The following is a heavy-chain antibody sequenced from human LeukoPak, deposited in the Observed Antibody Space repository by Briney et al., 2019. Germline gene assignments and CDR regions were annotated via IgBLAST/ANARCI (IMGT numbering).Heavy chain of an antibody. D-gene: IGHD2-15*01. V-gene: IGHV3-9*01. Sequence: PGGSLRLSCAASGFTFDDYAMHWVRQAPGKGLEWVSGISWNSGSIGYADSVKGRFTISRDNAKNSPYLQMNSLRAEDTALYYCAKDGCSGGSCHYYGMDVWGQGTTVTVSS. CDR2: ISWNSGSI. J-gene: IGHJ6*02. CDR3: AKDGCSGGSCHYYGMDV. CDR1: GFTFDDYA.